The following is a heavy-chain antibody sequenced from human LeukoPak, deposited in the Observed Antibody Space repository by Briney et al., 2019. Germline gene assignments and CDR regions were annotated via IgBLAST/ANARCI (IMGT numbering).Heavy chain of an antibody. Sequence: ASVKVSGKASGYTFTAYYMHWVRQAPGQGLEWMGWINPNSGDTRYAQRFQGRVTMTRDTSISTAYMELSRLRSDDTAVYYCTTSWIQVYYFDYWGQGTLVTVSS. CDR2: INPNSGDT. CDR1: GYTFTAYY. D-gene: IGHD5-18*01. CDR3: TTSWIQVYYFDY. J-gene: IGHJ4*02. V-gene: IGHV1-2*02.